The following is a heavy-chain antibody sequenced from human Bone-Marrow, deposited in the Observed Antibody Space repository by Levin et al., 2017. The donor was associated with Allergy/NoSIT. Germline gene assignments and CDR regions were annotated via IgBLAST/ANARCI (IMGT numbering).Heavy chain of an antibody. CDR1: GYTFTIYY. V-gene: IGHV1-46*01. D-gene: IGHD5-18*01. CDR2: LPPLVCRP. CDR3: ARDRLPNTAMPPYYFDY. J-gene: IGHJ4*02. Sequence: SGYTFTIYYMHLVLQAPGQFLSFLCLLPPLVCRPSYAQKFQGRVTMTRDTSTSTVYMELSSLRSEDTAVYYCARDRLPNTAMPPYYFDYWGQGTLVTVSS.